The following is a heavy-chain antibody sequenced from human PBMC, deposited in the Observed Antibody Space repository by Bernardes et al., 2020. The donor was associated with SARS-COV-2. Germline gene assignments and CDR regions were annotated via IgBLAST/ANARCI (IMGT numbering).Heavy chain of an antibody. J-gene: IGHJ3*02. Sequence: ASVKVSCKASGYTFTGYYMHWVRQAPGQGLEWMGWINPNSGGTNYAQKFQGWVTMTRDTSISTAYMELSRLRSDDTAVYYCARGYNWNYSDAFDIWGQGTMVTVSS. D-gene: IGHD1-7*01. CDR3: ARGYNWNYSDAFDI. CDR2: INPNSGGT. V-gene: IGHV1-2*04. CDR1: GYTFTGYY.